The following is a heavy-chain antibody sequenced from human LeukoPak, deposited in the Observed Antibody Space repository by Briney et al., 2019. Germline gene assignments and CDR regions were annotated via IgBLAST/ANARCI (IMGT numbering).Heavy chain of an antibody. V-gene: IGHV4-34*01. CDR3: ARFSRLGYCSSTSCYHYFDY. J-gene: IGHJ4*02. CDR2: INHSGNT. Sequence: SETLSLTCAVYGGSFSGYYWSWIRRPPGKGLEWIGEINHSGNTNYNPSLKSRVTISVDTSKNQFSLKLSSVTAADTAVYYCARFSRLGYCSSTSCYHYFDYWGQGTLVTVSS. CDR1: GGSFSGYY. D-gene: IGHD2-2*01.